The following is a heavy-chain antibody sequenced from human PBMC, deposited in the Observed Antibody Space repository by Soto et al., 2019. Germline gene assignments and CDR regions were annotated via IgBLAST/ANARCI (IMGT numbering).Heavy chain of an antibody. CDR1: GYRFTSYW. J-gene: IGHJ4*02. Sequence: PGESLKISCKGSGYRFTSYWIGWVRQMPGKGLEWMGIILPDDSDTKYSPSFQGHVTISADKSINTAYLQWSSLKATDTGIYYCARLLWFGEPMGNYFDCWGQGTLVTVSS. CDR2: ILPDDSDT. CDR3: ARLLWFGEPMGNYFDC. D-gene: IGHD3-10*01. V-gene: IGHV5-51*01.